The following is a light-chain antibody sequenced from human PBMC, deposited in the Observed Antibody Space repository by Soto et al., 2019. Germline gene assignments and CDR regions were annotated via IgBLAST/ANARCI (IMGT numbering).Light chain of an antibody. CDR1: SSDVGAYIF. J-gene: IGLJ1*01. V-gene: IGLV2-23*02. CDR2: DVN. CDR3: CSYAGSSTWV. Sequence: QSVLTQPPSASGSPGQSVTISCTGTSSDVGAYIFVSWYQQHPGKAPKLMVYDVNGRPPGVSNRFSGSKSGNTASLTISGLQAEDEADYYCCSYAGSSTWVFGTGTKVTVL.